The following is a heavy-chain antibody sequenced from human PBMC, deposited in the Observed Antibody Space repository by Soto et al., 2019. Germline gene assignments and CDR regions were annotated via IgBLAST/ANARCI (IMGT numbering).Heavy chain of an antibody. CDR2: INAGNGNT. J-gene: IGHJ6*02. V-gene: IGHV1-3*01. D-gene: IGHD3-3*01. CDR3: AIEYYDFWSGYYGYYYYYGMDV. CDR1: GYTFTSYA. Sequence: GASVKVSCKASGYTFTSYAMHWVRQAPGQRLEWMGWINAGNGNTKYSQKFQGRVTITRDTSASTAYMELSSLRSEDTAVYYCAIEYYDFWSGYYGYYYYYGMDVWGQGTTVTVSS.